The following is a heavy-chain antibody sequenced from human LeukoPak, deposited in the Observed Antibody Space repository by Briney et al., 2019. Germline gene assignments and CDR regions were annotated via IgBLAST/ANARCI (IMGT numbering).Heavy chain of an antibody. D-gene: IGHD3-10*01. CDR1: GGSISSSTYY. CDR2: IYYSGTT. J-gene: IGHJ6*02. CDR3: ASFPTSMVRGYYYYYYGMDV. Sequence: PSETLSLTCTVSGGSISSSTYYWGWVRPPPGQGLEWIGSIYYSGTTYYNPSLKSRVTISVDTSKNQFSLKLSSVTAADTAVYYCASFPTSMVRGYYYYYYGMDVWGQGTTVTVSS. V-gene: IGHV4-39*01.